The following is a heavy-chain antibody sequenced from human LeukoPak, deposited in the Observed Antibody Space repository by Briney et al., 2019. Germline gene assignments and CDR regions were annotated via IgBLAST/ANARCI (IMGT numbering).Heavy chain of an antibody. V-gene: IGHV3-30*03. CDR1: GFTFSSYG. J-gene: IGHJ4*02. D-gene: IGHD5-24*01. CDR3: APEGDGYILFDD. Sequence: GGSLRLSCAAPGFTFSSYGMHWVRQAPGKGLEWVAVISYDGSNKYYADSVKGRFTISRDNSKNTLNLQMNSLRVEDTAVYYCAPEGDGYILFDDWGQGTLVTVAS. CDR2: ISYDGSNK.